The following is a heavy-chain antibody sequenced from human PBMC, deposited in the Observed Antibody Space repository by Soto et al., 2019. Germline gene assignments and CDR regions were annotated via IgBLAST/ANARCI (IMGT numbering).Heavy chain of an antibody. V-gene: IGHV1-8*01. CDR1: GYTFTSYD. CDR2: MNPNSGNT. J-gene: IGHJ6*03. CDR3: ARSDFWSGYPPQNYYYYMDV. D-gene: IGHD3-3*01. Sequence: ASVKVSCKASGYTFTSYDINWVRQATGQGHEWMGWMNPNSGNTGYAQKFQGRVTMTRNTSISTAYMELSSLRSEDTAVYYCARSDFWSGYPPQNYYYYMDVWGKGTTVTVSS.